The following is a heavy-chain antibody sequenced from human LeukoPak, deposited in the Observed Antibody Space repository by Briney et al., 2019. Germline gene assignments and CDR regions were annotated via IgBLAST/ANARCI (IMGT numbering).Heavy chain of an antibody. J-gene: IGHJ4*02. CDR3: AKDMAAYYYASGNIDY. Sequence: PGGSLRLSCAASGFTFDDYAMHWVRQAPGKGLEWVSLISWDGGGTYYADTVKGRFTIPRDNSKNSLYLQINSLRAEDTALYYCAKDMAAYYYASGNIDYWGQGTLVTVSS. D-gene: IGHD3-10*01. V-gene: IGHV3-43D*03. CDR2: ISWDGGGT. CDR1: GFTFDDYA.